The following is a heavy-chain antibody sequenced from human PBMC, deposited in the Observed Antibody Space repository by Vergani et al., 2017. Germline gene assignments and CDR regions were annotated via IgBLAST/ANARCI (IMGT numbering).Heavy chain of an antibody. V-gene: IGHV3-30*02. Sequence: QVQLVESGGGVVQRGGSLRLSCATSGFTLSNYDMQWIRQGPGKGLEFVAFIQFDGSNQYYADSVKGRFTLSRDFSNKTLYLQMDRLTTDDTAVYFCARDGTDIFVSSSDYSHLLYYWGQGILVTVSS. CDR1: GFTLSNYD. CDR2: IQFDGSNQ. J-gene: IGHJ4*02. CDR3: ARDGTDIFVSSSDYSHLLYY. D-gene: IGHD3-22*01.